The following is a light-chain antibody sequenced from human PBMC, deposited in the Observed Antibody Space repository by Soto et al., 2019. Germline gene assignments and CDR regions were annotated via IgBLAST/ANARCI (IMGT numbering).Light chain of an antibody. Sequence: EIVLTQSPGTLSLSPGERATLSCRASQSFSSNYVAWFHQKPGQAPRLLIYGTSSRATGIPDRFSGSGSGTDFTLTISRLEPEDFAVYYCQQYGSSITFGQGTRLEIK. V-gene: IGKV3-20*01. CDR1: QSFSSNY. J-gene: IGKJ5*01. CDR2: GTS. CDR3: QQYGSSIT.